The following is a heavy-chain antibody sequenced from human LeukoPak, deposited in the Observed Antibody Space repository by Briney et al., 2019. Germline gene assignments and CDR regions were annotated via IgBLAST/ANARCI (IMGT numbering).Heavy chain of an antibody. Sequence: PSETLSLTCSASGGLISSSGNFYWGWIRQVPGKGLEWIGSVYYAGYSYDNPSLKSRVTVSVDTSKNQFSLKLNSVTAADTAIYYCARQGAITARRTHYYAMDVWGPGTTVTVSS. V-gene: IGHV4-39*01. D-gene: IGHD1-20*01. CDR2: VYYAGYS. CDR3: ARQGAITARRTHYYAMDV. J-gene: IGHJ6*02. CDR1: GGLISSSGNFY.